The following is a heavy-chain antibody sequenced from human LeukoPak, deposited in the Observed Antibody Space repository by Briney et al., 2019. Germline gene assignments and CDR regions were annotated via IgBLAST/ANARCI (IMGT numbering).Heavy chain of an antibody. V-gene: IGHV1-69*06. D-gene: IGHD2-15*01. Sequence: SVKVSCKASGGTFSSYAISWVRQAPGQGLEWMGGIIPIFGTANYAQKFQGRVTITADKSTSTAYMELSSLRSEDTAVYYCARGPRYCSGGSCYSYLDYWGQGTLVTVSS. CDR3: ARGPRYCSGGSCYSYLDY. CDR2: IIPIFGTA. CDR1: GGTFSSYA. J-gene: IGHJ4*02.